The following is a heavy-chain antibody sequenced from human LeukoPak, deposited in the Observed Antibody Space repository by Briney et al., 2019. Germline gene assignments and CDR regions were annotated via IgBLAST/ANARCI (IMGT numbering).Heavy chain of an antibody. CDR1: GLTVTSY. V-gene: IGHV3-66*04. J-gene: IGHJ4*02. CDR2: IYSGGSI. D-gene: IGHD4-23*01. CDR3: ARPRYGGVDY. Sequence: GGSLRLSCAASGLTVTSYTVWVRPAPGKGLEWVSVIYSGGSIYYADSVKGRFTISRDKSKNTLYPQMNSLRAEDTAVYYCARPRYGGVDYWGQGTLVTVSS.